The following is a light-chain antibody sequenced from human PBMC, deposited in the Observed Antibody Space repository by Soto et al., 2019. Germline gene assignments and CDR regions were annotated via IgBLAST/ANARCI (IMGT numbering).Light chain of an antibody. J-gene: IGKJ5*01. CDR2: AAS. Sequence: ALRMTQSPSSISASTGARVTITCRASQGISSYLAWYQQKPGKAPKLLIYAASTLQSGVPSRFSGSGSGTDFTLTISCLQSEDFATYYCQQYYSYPITFGQGTRLEIK. V-gene: IGKV1-8*01. CDR3: QQYYSYPIT. CDR1: QGISSY.